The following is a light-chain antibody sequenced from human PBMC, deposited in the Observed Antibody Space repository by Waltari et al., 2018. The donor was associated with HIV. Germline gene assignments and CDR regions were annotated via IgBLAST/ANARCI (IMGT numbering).Light chain of an antibody. CDR3: TSYISSASPE. V-gene: IGLV2-14*01. CDR2: EVN. Sequence: QSALTQPASVSGSPGQSITISCTGTSDLRDYKSVPWYQHHPGKAPKVIIYEVNNRPSGVSSRFSGSISGNTASLTISGLQAEDEADYFCTSYISSASPEFGGGTKVTVL. J-gene: IGLJ3*02. CDR1: SDLRDYKS.